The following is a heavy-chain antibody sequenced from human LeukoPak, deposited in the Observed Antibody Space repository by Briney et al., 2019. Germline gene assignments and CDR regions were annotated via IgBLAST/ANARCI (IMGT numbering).Heavy chain of an antibody. CDR2: ISYDGSNK. CDR3: AAQWLVLDY. V-gene: IGHV3-30*03. D-gene: IGHD6-19*01. Sequence: PGGSLGLSCAASGFTFSSYGMHWVRQAPGKGLEWVAVISYDGSNKYYADSVKGRFTISRDNSKNTLYLQMNSLRAEDTAVYYCAAQWLVLDYWGQGTLVTVSS. J-gene: IGHJ4*02. CDR1: GFTFSSYG.